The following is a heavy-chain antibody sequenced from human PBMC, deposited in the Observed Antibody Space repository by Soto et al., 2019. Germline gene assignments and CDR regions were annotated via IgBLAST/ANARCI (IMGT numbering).Heavy chain of an antibody. CDR3: AKVLSFASSTYYPLAFDF. J-gene: IGHJ4*02. CDR2: ISGSGDST. D-gene: IGHD3-10*01. V-gene: IGHV3-23*01. Sequence: GGSLRLSCAASGFTFSSYAMSWVRQTPGKGLEWVSAISGSGDSTYYADSVKGRFTISRDNSKNTLYLQMNSLRAEDTALYYCAKVLSFASSTYYPLAFDFRAQRTLVTVSS. CDR1: GFTFSSYA.